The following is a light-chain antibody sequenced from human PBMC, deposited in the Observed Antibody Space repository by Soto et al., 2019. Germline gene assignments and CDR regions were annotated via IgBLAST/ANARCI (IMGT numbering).Light chain of an antibody. CDR2: GAS. V-gene: IGKV3-15*01. CDR1: QSVSSN. Sequence: EIVMPQSPATLSVSPGERATLSCSASQSVSSNLAWYQQKPGKAPRLLIYGASTRATGIPARFSGSGSGTEFTLTISSLQSEDFAVYYGQQYNNWPPYTFGQGTKLEIK. J-gene: IGKJ2*01. CDR3: QQYNNWPPYT.